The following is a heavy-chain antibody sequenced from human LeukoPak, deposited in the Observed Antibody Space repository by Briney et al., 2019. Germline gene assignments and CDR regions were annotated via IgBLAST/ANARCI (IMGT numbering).Heavy chain of an antibody. J-gene: IGHJ4*02. Sequence: PGGSLRLSCAASGFTFSSYWMSWVRQAPGKGLEWVANIKQDGSETYYVDSVKGRFTISRGNAKNSLYLQMNSLRAEDTAVYYCASLYDSWKGYFDNWGQGTLVTVSS. CDR1: GFTFSSYW. CDR3: ASLYDSWKGYFDN. V-gene: IGHV3-7*05. CDR2: IKQDGSET. D-gene: IGHD3-3*01.